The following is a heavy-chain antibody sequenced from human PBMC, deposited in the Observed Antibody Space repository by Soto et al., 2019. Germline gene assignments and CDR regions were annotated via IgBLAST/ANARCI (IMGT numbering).Heavy chain of an antibody. CDR1: GFTFSSYA. V-gene: IGHV3-23*01. Sequence: GGSLRLSCAASGFTFSSYALKWVGQAPGKGLEWVSLIGESGTPTYYADSVKGRFTISRDNSGNTLFLEMYSLRAEDTAVYYCARYIPGVRYYGMDVWGQGTTVTVSS. D-gene: IGHD2-2*01. J-gene: IGHJ6*02. CDR3: ARYIPGVRYYGMDV. CDR2: IGESGTPT.